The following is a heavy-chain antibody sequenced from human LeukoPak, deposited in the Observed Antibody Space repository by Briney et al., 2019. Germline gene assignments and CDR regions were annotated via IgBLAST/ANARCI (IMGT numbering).Heavy chain of an antibody. D-gene: IGHD3-10*01. CDR3: ARGGTYYYGSGSPMDV. J-gene: IGHJ6*04. V-gene: IGHV3-23*01. Sequence: GGSLRLSCAASGFIFSSYGMSGVRQAPGRGLEWGSAIGGSGGSTYYAQSVKGRFTISRDNSKNRLYLQRNSLRAEDTAVYYCARGGTYYYGSGSPMDVWGKGPTVTVSS. CDR1: GFIFSSYG. CDR2: IGGSGGST.